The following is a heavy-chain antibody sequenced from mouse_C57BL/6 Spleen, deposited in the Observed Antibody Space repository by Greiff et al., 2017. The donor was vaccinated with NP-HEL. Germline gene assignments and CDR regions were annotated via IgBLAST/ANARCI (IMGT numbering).Heavy chain of an antibody. Sequence: VQLQQSGPELVKPGASVKISCKASGYAFSSSWMNWVKQRPGKGLEWIGRIYPGDGDTNYNGKFKGKATLTADKSSSTAYMQLSSLTSEDSAVYFCARGYDPYFDYWGQGTTLTVSS. CDR3: ARGYDPYFDY. CDR2: IYPGDGDT. V-gene: IGHV1-82*01. J-gene: IGHJ2*01. D-gene: IGHD2-3*01. CDR1: GYAFSSSW.